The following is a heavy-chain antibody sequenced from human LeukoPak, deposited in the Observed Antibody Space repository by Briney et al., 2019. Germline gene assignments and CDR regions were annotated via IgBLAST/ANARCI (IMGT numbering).Heavy chain of an antibody. CDR1: GGTFSSYA. D-gene: IGHD5-24*01. CDR3: ATLGMATTIRAFDI. Sequence: SVKVSCKASGGTFSSYAISWVRQAPGQGLEWMGGIIPIFGTANYAQKFQGRVTITADESTSTAYMELSSLRSEDTAVYYCATLGMATTIRAFDIWGQGTMVTVSS. CDR2: IIPIFGTA. J-gene: IGHJ3*02. V-gene: IGHV1-69*13.